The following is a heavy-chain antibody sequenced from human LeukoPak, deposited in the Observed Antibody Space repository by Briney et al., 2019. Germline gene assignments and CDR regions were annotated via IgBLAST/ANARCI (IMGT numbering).Heavy chain of an antibody. J-gene: IGHJ5*02. CDR2: IYRGDSDT. Sequence: GESLKIFCKGSGYSFTSYWIGWVRQMPGKGLELMGIIYRGDSDTRYRPSFQGQVTISADKSINTAYLQWDSLKASDTAIYYCVRRDITSRYVVWFDPWGQGTPVTVSS. CDR3: VRRDITSRYVVWFDP. V-gene: IGHV5-51*01. CDR1: GYSFTSYW. D-gene: IGHD2-2*01.